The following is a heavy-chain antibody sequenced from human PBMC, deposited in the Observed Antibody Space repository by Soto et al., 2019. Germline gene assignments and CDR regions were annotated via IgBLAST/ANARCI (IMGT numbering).Heavy chain of an antibody. V-gene: IGHV1-69*02. CDR3: APHRCLGYCSGGSWLDP. D-gene: IGHD2-15*01. CDR2: IIPILGIA. J-gene: IGHJ5*02. CDR1: GGTFSSYT. Sequence: ASVKVSCKASGGTFSSYTISWVRQAPGQGLEWMGRIIPILGIANYAQKFQGRVTITADKSTSTAYMELSSLRSEDTAVYYCAPHRCLGYCSGGSWLDPWGQGTLVTVSS.